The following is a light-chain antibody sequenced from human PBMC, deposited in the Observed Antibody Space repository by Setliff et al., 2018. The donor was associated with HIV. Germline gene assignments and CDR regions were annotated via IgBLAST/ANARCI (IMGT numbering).Light chain of an antibody. CDR1: QDISNY. CDR2: SAS. J-gene: IGKJ4*01. Sequence: DIQMTQSPSSLSSSVGDRVTITCRATQDISNYLAWYQQKPGKVPELLISSASTLQSGVPSRFGASGSGTDFTLTISSLQPEDVATYYCQKYNSAPLTFGGGTKVDIK. V-gene: IGKV1-27*01. CDR3: QKYNSAPLT.